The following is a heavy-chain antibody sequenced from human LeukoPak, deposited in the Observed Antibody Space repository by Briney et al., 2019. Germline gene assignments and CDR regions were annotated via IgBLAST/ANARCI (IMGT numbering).Heavy chain of an antibody. Sequence: PGGSLRLSCAASGFTVSSNYMSWVRQAPGKGLEWVSVIYSGGSTYYADSAKGRFTISRDNSKNTLYLQMNSLRAEDTAVYYCARAIRYFDWLLSYYFDYWGQGTLVTVSS. V-gene: IGHV3-53*01. CDR2: IYSGGST. CDR3: ARAIRYFDWLLSYYFDY. CDR1: GFTVSSNY. D-gene: IGHD3-9*01. J-gene: IGHJ4*02.